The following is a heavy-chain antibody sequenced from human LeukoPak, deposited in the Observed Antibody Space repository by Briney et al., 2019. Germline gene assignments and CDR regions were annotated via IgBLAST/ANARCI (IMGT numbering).Heavy chain of an antibody. J-gene: IGHJ4*02. CDR2: INPHSGGT. D-gene: IGHD2-21*02. CDR3: VREGNELLSKDFDY. CDR1: GLTFTGYY. Sequence: ASVKVSCKASGLTFTGYYIHWVRQAPGQGLEWMGYINPHSGGTNSPQKFQGRVTLTTDTSISAAYMELSSLISDDTAMYYCVREGNELLSKDFDYWGQGTLVAVSS. V-gene: IGHV1-2*02.